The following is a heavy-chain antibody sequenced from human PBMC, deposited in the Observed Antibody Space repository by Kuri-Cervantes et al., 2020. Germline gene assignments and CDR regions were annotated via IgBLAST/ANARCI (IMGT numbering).Heavy chain of an antibody. Sequence: LSLTCAASGFTFSSHAMHWVRQAPGKGLEWVAVISYDGSNKYYADSVKGRFAISRDNSKNTLYLQMNSLRAEDTAVYYCARAVVTHFDYWGQGTLVTVSS. CDR3: ARAVVTHFDY. CDR1: GFTFSSHA. V-gene: IGHV3-30*09. J-gene: IGHJ4*02. CDR2: ISYDGSNK. D-gene: IGHD4-23*01.